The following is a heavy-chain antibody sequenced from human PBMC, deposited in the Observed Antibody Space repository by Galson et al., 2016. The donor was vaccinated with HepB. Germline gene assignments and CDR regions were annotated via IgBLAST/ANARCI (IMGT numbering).Heavy chain of an antibody. D-gene: IGHD2-15*01. J-gene: IGHJ6*02. CDR1: GFTFSNHV. CDR3: ARDYYGNSNFATGMDV. V-gene: IGHV3-30-3*01. Sequence: SLRLSCAASGFTFSNHVIHWVRQAPGKGLEWVAMISYDGSNTYHADSVKGRFTISRDNFKNTLYLQMNSLRHEDSAVYYCARDYYGNSNFATGMDVWGQGTTVTVAS. CDR2: ISYDGSNT.